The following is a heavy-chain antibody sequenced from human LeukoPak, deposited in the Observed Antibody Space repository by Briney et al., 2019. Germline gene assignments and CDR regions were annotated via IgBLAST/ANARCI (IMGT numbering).Heavy chain of an antibody. V-gene: IGHV5-51*01. CDR1: GYSFTNYK. J-gene: IGHJ5*02. Sequence: GESLKISCKGSGYSFTNYKIAWVRQMPGKGLEWMGIIYPGDSHTTYSPSFQGQVTISADKSIGTAYLQWSSLRASDTAMYYCARHYYDSSGYYYNWFDPWGQGTLVTVSS. D-gene: IGHD3-22*01. CDR2: IYPGDSHT. CDR3: ARHYYDSSGYYYNWFDP.